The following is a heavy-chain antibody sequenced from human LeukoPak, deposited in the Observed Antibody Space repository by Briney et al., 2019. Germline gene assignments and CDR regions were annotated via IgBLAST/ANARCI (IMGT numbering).Heavy chain of an antibody. V-gene: IGHV4-59*01. CDR2: IYYSGST. Sequence: PSETLSLTCTVSGGSISSYYWSWIRQPPGKGLEWIGYIYYSGSTNYNPSLKSRVTIPVDTSKNQFSLKLSSVTAADTAVYYCARGPTYYYDSSGYYLYWYFDLWGRGTLVTVSS. CDR1: GGSISSYY. J-gene: IGHJ2*01. CDR3: ARGPTYYYDSSGYYLYWYFDL. D-gene: IGHD3-22*01.